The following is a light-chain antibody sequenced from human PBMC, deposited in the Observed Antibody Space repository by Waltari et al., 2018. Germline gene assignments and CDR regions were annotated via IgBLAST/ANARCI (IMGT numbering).Light chain of an antibody. CDR2: RND. Sequence: QSVLSQPPSASGTPGQRVTISCSGTSSNVGSNYVYWYQHLPGTVPKLLIYRNDQRPSGVPDLFSGPKAGTSASLAISGLQSEDESDYYCAVWDDSLIGRVFGGGTKLTVL. J-gene: IGLJ3*02. V-gene: IGLV1-47*01. CDR3: AVWDDSLIGRV. CDR1: SSNVGSNY.